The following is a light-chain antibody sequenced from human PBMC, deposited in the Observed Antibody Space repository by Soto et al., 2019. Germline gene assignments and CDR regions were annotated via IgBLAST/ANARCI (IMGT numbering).Light chain of an antibody. CDR1: QSISSW. V-gene: IGKV1-5*01. CDR2: DVS. J-gene: IGKJ1*01. Sequence: DIQMTQSPSTLSASVQDRVTITCRASQSISSWLAWYQQNPGKAPKLLIYDVSSLESGVPSRFSGSGSGTEFTLTISSLQPDDSATYYCQQYNTSWTFGQGTKVEIK. CDR3: QQYNTSWT.